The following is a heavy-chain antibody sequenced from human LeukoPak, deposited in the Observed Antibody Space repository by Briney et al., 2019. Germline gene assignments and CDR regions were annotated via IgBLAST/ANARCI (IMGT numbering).Heavy chain of an antibody. Sequence: GGSLRLSCAASGFTFSSYAMSWVRQAPGRGLERVSAISGSGGSTYYADSMKGRFTISRDNSKNTLYLQMNSLRAEDTAVYYCAKCAWDSSGYYFVPFDYWGQGTLVTVSS. D-gene: IGHD3-22*01. CDR1: GFTFSSYA. J-gene: IGHJ4*02. CDR3: AKCAWDSSGYYFVPFDY. V-gene: IGHV3-23*01. CDR2: ISGSGGST.